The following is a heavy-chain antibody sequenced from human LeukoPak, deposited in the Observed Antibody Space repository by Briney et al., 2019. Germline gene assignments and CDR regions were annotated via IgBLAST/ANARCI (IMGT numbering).Heavy chain of an antibody. CDR3: VREEGKYGSSGWYNWIDP. Sequence: SETLSLTCTVSGASISTGDYYWSWIRQPPGKGLEYIGFIYYTGRTDYTSSLKSRATISMDKSKNQFSLRLTSVTAADTAVYYCVREEGKYGSSGWYNWIDPWGQGTLVIVSS. CDR1: GASISTGDYY. D-gene: IGHD3-22*01. V-gene: IGHV4-30-4*08. CDR2: IYYTGRT. J-gene: IGHJ5*02.